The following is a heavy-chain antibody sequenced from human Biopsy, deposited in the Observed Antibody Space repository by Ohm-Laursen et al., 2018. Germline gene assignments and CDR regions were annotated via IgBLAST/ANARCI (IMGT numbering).Heavy chain of an antibody. Sequence: TLSLTCAVSGGSISSGSNYWAWIRQPPGKGLEWIGSVYHSGTTYYSPSLKSRVTISEDTSKNQLSLKVTSVTAADTAAYYCARHDGNGPFALDSWGQGTLVTVSS. V-gene: IGHV4-39*01. CDR2: VYHSGTT. J-gene: IGHJ4*02. CDR3: ARHDGNGPFALDS. D-gene: IGHD5-24*01. CDR1: GGSISSGSNY.